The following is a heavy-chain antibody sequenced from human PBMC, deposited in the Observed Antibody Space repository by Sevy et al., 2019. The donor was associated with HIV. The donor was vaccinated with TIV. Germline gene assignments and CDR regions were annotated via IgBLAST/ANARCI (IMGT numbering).Heavy chain of an antibody. J-gene: IGHJ4*02. CDR2: IRSKACGGTT. CDR1: GFTFGDYA. V-gene: IGHV3-49*03. CDR3: TRSSYYYDSSGYYFAY. Sequence: GGSLRLSCTASGFTFGDYAMSWFRQAPGKGLEWVGFIRSKACGGTTEYAASVKGRFTISRDDSKSIAYLQMNSLKTEDTAVYYCTRSSYYYDSSGYYFAYWGQGTLVTVSS. D-gene: IGHD3-22*01.